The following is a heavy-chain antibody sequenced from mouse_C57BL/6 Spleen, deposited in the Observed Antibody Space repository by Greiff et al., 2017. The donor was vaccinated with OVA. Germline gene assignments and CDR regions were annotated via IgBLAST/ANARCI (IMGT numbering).Heavy chain of an antibody. V-gene: IGHV1-26*01. CDR3: ARRYYGTSDY. J-gene: IGHJ2*01. CDR2: INPNNGGT. Sequence: EVQLQQSGPELVKPGASVKISCKASGYTFTDYYMNWVKQSHGKSLEWIGDINPNNGGTSYNLKFKGKATLTVDKSSSTAYMELRSLTSEDSAVYYCARRYYGTSDYWGQGTTLTVSS. D-gene: IGHD1-1*01. CDR1: GYTFTDYY.